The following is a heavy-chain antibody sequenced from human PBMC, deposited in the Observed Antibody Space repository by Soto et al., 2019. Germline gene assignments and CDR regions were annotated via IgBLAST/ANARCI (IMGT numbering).Heavy chain of an antibody. V-gene: IGHV3-15*01. J-gene: IGHJ6*02. CDR2: IKSKTDGGAT. D-gene: IGHD1-26*01. Sequence: EVQLVESGGGLVKPGGSLRLSCAASGFTFSNAWMSWVRQAPGKGLEWVGRIKSKTDGGATDYAAPVKGRFTISRDDSKNTLYLQMNSLKTEDTAVYYCTTDRWCELLPYYGMDVWGQGTTVTVSS. CDR1: GFTFSNAW. CDR3: TTDRWCELLPYYGMDV.